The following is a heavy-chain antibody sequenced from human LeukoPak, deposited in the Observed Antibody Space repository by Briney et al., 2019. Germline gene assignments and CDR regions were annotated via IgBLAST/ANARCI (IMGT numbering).Heavy chain of an antibody. CDR1: GGSFSGYY. J-gene: IGHJ6*01. CDR2: INHSGST. Sequence: SETLSLTCAVYGGSFSGYYWSWIRQPPGKGLEWIGEINHSGSTNYNPSLKSRVTISVDTSKNQFSLKLSSVTAADTAVYYCARLRRPTTYYDNGMDGWGQGATVTVSS. V-gene: IGHV4-34*01. CDR3: ARLRRPTTYYDNGMDG. D-gene: IGHD1-14*01.